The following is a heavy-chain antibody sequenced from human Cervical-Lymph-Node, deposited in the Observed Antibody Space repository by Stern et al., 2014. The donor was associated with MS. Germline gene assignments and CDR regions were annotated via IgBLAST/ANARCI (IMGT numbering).Heavy chain of an antibody. CDR2: IIPILVIR. V-gene: IGHV1-69*09. CDR3: ARERGSGSYVDY. Sequence: VQLVESGAEVKKPGSSVKVSCKASGDTFSTYAISWVRQAPGQGLEWMGRIIPILVIRNYAKKFQGRVTITADKSTSTAYMELSSLRSEDTAVYYCARERGSGSYVDYWGQGTLVTVSS. D-gene: IGHD3-10*01. J-gene: IGHJ4*02. CDR1: GDTFSTYA.